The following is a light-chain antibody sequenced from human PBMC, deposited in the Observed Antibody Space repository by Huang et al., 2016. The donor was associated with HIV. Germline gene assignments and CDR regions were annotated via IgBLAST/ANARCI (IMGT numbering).Light chain of an antibody. CDR2: GAS. V-gene: IGKV3-15*01. Sequence: EIVLTQSPATLSVSPGERAPLSCRASQSVSSNLAWYQQKPGQAPRLLIYGASTRATRIPARFSGSGSGTEYTRTISSLQSEDFAVYYCQQYNNWPPKYTFGQGTKLEIK. J-gene: IGKJ2*01. CDR3: QQYNNWPPKYT. CDR1: QSVSSN.